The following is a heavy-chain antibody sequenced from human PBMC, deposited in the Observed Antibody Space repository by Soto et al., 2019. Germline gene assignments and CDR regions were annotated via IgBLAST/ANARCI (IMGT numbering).Heavy chain of an antibody. J-gene: IGHJ6*02. CDR1: GFTFSSYS. D-gene: IGHD5-18*01. Sequence: GGSLRLSCAASGFTFSSYSMNWVRQAPGKGLEWVSSISSSSSYIYYAGSVKGRFTISRDNAKNSLYLQMNSLRAEDTAVYYFASKNTRTGYSYGYGYYGMDVWGQGTTVTVSS. CDR3: ASKNTRTGYSYGYGYYGMDV. V-gene: IGHV3-21*01. CDR2: ISSSSSYI.